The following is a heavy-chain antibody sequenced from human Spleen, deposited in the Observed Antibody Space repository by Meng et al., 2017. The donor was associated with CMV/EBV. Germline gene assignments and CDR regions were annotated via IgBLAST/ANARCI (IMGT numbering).Heavy chain of an antibody. CDR3: ARDRTTYDSSGSDY. D-gene: IGHD3-22*01. Sequence: GGSLRLSCAASGFTFSSYWMSWVRQAPGKGLEWVANIKQDGSEKYYVDSVKGRFTISRDDAKNSLYLQMNSLRAEDTAVYYCARDRTTYDSSGSDYWGQGTRVTVSS. CDR1: GFTFSSYW. J-gene: IGHJ4*02. CDR2: IKQDGSEK. V-gene: IGHV3-7*01.